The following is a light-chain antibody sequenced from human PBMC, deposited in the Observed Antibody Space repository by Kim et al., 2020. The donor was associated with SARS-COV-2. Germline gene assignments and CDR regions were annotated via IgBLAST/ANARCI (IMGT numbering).Light chain of an antibody. CDR3: QQGHNFPRT. V-gene: IGKV1-39*01. CDR1: QSISTF. J-gene: IGKJ2*02. Sequence: SASVGDRVTITCRASQSISTFFNWYQQTPGKAPRLLIYDASSLQTGVPSRFSGSGSGTDFTLTISSLRREDFTTYYCQQGHNFPRTFGQGTKLEI. CDR2: DAS.